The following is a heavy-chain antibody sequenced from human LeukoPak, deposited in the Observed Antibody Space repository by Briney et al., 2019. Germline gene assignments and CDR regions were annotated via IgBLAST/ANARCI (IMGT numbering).Heavy chain of an antibody. CDR2: INQDGSEK. J-gene: IGHJ4*02. CDR1: GFTFSTYS. CDR3: ARGPGGATSGLYYFDY. Sequence: GGSLRLSCAASGFTFSTYSMSWVRQAPGRGLEWVANINQDGSEKYYVASMKGRFTISRDNAKSSLYLQMNGLSAEDTAVYFCARGPGGATSGLYYFDYWGQGTLVTVSS. D-gene: IGHD1-26*01. V-gene: IGHV3-7*04.